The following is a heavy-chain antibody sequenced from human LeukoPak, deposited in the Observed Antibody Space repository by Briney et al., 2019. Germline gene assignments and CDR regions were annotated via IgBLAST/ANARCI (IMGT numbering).Heavy chain of an antibody. CDR2: ITGSGGSN. Sequence: GSLRLSCAASRFIFSNFAMSWVRQAPGKGLEWVSTITGSGGSNYYADSVKGRFTISRDNSKNTLSLQMNSLRAEDTAVYYCAKDPNYYDSSGYYGWGQGTLVTVSS. CDR1: RFIFSNFA. V-gene: IGHV3-23*01. D-gene: IGHD3-22*01. CDR3: AKDPNYYDSSGYYG. J-gene: IGHJ4*02.